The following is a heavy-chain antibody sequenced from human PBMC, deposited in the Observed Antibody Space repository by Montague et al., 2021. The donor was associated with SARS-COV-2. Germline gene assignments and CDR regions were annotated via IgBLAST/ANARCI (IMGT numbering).Heavy chain of an antibody. D-gene: IGHD5-24*01. J-gene: IGHJ4*02. CDR1: GGSISSYH. CDR3: ARVFPRWLQFDPYFDY. V-gene: IGHV4-59*01. CDR2: IYYSGST. Sequence: SETLSLTCTVSGGSISSYHWSWIRQPPGKGLEWIGYIYYSGSTNYNPSLKSRVTISVDTSKNQFSLELSSVTAADTAVYYCARVFPRWLQFDPYFDYWGQGTLVTVSS.